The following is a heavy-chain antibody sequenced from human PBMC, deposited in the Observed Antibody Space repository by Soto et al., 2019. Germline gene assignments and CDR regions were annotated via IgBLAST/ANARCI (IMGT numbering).Heavy chain of an antibody. CDR2: ISSSSTI. V-gene: IGHV3-48*01. D-gene: IGHD4-17*01. Sequence: GGSLRLSCAASGFTFSSYSMNWVRQAPGKGLEWVSYISSSSTIYYADSVKGRFTISRDNAKNSLYLQMNSLRAEDTAVYYCARDLNYGLFDYWGQGTLVTVYS. CDR3: ARDLNYGLFDY. CDR1: GFTFSSYS. J-gene: IGHJ4*02.